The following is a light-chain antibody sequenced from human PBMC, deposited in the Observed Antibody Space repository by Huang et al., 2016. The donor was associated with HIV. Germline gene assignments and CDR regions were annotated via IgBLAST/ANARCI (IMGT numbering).Light chain of an antibody. CDR3: QQYDSSQGIS. Sequence: EIVLTQSPDTLSLSPGERATVSCRVSQTIKNIYLAWYQQKPGQGPRLLIYGASSRATDSPDRFSGSGSGTDFTLTINRREPEDFAVYYCQQYDSSQGISFGQGTRLEMK. CDR2: GAS. J-gene: IGKJ5*01. CDR1: QTIKNIY. V-gene: IGKV3-20*01.